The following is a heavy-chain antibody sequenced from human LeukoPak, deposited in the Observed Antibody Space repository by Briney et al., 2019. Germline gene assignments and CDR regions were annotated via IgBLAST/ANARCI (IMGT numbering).Heavy chain of an antibody. Sequence: PGGSLRLSCAASGFTFSIYAMICVRQAPGKGRECVSAISGSGCSTYYADSVKGRFTISRDTPKNTLSLHINSLRAEDKAVYYCPKSRAIVVVVAATPLDYWGQGTLVTVSS. CDR3: PKSRAIVVVVAATPLDY. CDR2: ISGSGCST. D-gene: IGHD2-15*01. CDR1: GFTFSIYA. J-gene: IGHJ4*02. V-gene: IGHV3-23*01.